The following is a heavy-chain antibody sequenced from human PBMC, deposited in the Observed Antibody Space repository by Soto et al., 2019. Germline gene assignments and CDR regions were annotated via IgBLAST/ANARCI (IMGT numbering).Heavy chain of an antibody. J-gene: IGHJ4*02. D-gene: IGHD3-3*01. Sequence: QLQLQESGPGLVKPSETLSLTCTVSGGSISSSSYYWGWIRQPPGKGLEWIGSIYYSGSTYYNPSLKSRVTISVDTSKNQFSLKLSSVTAADTAVYYCARQRDNPRSDPFWSGYWDLDYWGQGTLVTVSS. CDR2: IYYSGST. CDR3: ARQRDNPRSDPFWSGYWDLDY. CDR1: GGSISSSSYY. V-gene: IGHV4-39*01.